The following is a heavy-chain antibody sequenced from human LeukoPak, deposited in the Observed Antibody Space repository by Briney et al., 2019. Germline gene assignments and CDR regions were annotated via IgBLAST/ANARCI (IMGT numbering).Heavy chain of an antibody. D-gene: IGHD4-11*01. V-gene: IGHV3-7*04. CDR3: ARGVTLGD. Sequence: GGSLRLSCAASGFTFCSFWMTWVRQAPGKGLEWMASIKLDGSETSYVDSVKGRFTISRDNTKNSLYLQMNSLRVEDTAIYYCARGVTLGDWGQGTLVTVSS. CDR2: IKLDGSET. CDR1: GFTFCSFW. J-gene: IGHJ4*02.